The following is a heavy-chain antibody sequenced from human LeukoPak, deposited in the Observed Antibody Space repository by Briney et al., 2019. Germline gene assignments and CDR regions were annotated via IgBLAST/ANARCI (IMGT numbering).Heavy chain of an antibody. J-gene: IGHJ4*02. V-gene: IGHV3-30*03. CDR1: GFTFSSYG. CDR2: ISHDGSNK. Sequence: GGSLRLSCAASGFTFSSYGMHWVRQAPGKGLEWVAVISHDGSNKYYADSVKGRFTISRDNSKNTLYLQMNSLRAEDTAVYYCARDGRIAVAGRRGGSKYGADYWGQGTLVTVSS. CDR3: ARDGRIAVAGRRGGSKYGADY. D-gene: IGHD6-19*01.